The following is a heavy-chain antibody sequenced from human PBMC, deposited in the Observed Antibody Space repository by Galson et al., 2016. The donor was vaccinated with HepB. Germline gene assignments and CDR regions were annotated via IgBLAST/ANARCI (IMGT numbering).Heavy chain of an antibody. CDR3: VREVSTSGAPGAFDV. CDR1: GFSVIRHG. Sequence: SLRISCAASGFSVIRHGMHWVRQAPGKGLEWVAVIWYGGTNNADSVKGRFTISRNIFKNTLYLEMSNLRVDDTAVYYCVREVSTSGAPGAFDVWGQGTTVTVSA. CDR2: IWYGGTN. J-gene: IGHJ3*01. D-gene: IGHD2-15*01. V-gene: IGHV3-33*01.